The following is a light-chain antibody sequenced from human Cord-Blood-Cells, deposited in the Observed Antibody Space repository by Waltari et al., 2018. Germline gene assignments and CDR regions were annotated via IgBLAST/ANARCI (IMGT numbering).Light chain of an antibody. V-gene: IGKV3-11*01. CDR3: QQRSNWPRYT. J-gene: IGKJ2*01. CDR1: QSVSSY. Sequence: EIVLTQSRATLSLSPGEVATLSCRASQSVSSYVAWYQQKPGQAPRLLIYDASNRATGIPARFSGSGSGTDFTLTISSLEPEDFAVYYCQQRSNWPRYTFGQGTKLEIK. CDR2: DAS.